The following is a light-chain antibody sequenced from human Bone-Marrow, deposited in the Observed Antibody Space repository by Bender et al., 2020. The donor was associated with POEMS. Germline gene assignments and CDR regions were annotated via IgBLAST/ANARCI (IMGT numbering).Light chain of an antibody. CDR2: EVT. CDR3: SSRAGSNRWV. CDR1: SIDVGDYNF. V-gene: IGLV2-8*01. J-gene: IGLJ3*02. Sequence: QSALTQPPSSSGSPGQSVTISCTGTSIDVGDYNFVSWYQQYPGKAPKLTIYEVTKRPSGVPDRFSGSKSGNTASLTLSGLQAEDAADYFCSSRAGSNRWVFGGGTTVTVL.